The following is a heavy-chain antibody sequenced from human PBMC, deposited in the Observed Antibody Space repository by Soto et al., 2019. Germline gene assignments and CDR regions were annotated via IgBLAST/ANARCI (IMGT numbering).Heavy chain of an antibody. J-gene: IGHJ1*01. Sequence: EVQLMESGGGLVQPGGSLKVSCAGLGFNFSDSALHWVRQPSGKGLEWIGRIRGRSKKFATSYATSVRGRFSLSRDDSKNTAYPQMNSLRDDDTAVYFCTGRGGDSLQDIWGPCTLVTVSS. D-gene: IGHD4-17*01. CDR2: IRGRSKKFAT. CDR3: TGRGGDSLQDI. CDR1: GFNFSDSA. V-gene: IGHV3-73*01.